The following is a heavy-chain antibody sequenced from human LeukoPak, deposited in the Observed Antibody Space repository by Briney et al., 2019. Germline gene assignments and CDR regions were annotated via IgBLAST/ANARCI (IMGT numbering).Heavy chain of an antibody. CDR3: ATGCVGSPNCQTTGYDH. V-gene: IGHV3-23*01. CDR2: ISDSGRNT. CDR1: GFTFSIYA. J-gene: IGHJ4*02. D-gene: IGHD2-2*01. Sequence: GGSLRLSCAASGFTFSIYAMNWVRQAPGKGLEWVSGISDSGRNTYYSDSVKGRFTISRDNSESTVDLQMNSLTAEDTAQYYCATGCVGSPNCQTTGYDHWGQGTLVTVSS.